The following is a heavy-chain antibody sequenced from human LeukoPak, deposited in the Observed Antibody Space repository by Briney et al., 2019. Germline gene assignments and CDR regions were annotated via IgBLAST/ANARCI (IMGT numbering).Heavy chain of an antibody. CDR2: ISGSGGST. CDR3: AKDYSERWMAPLGDY. V-gene: IGHV3-23*01. Sequence: GGSLRLSCAASGFTFSSYAMSWVRQAPGKGLEWVSAISGSGGSTYYADSVKGRFTISRDNSKNTLYLQLNSLRAEDTAVYYCAKDYSERWMAPLGDYWGQGTLVTVSS. J-gene: IGHJ4*02. D-gene: IGHD5-24*01. CDR1: GFTFSSYA.